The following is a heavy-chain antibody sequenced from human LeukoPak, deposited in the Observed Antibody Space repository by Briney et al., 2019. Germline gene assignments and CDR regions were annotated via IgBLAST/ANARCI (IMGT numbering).Heavy chain of an antibody. Sequence: GGSLRLSCAASGFTFSDYWMSWVRQAPGKGLEWVANIKQDGSEKYYVDSVKGRFTISRDNAKNSLYLQMNSLRAEDTAVYYCARDERYCSSTSCYTSWFDPWGQGTLVTVSS. D-gene: IGHD2-2*02. CDR2: IKQDGSEK. CDR1: GFTFSDYW. CDR3: ARDERYCSSTSCYTSWFDP. J-gene: IGHJ5*02. V-gene: IGHV3-7*01.